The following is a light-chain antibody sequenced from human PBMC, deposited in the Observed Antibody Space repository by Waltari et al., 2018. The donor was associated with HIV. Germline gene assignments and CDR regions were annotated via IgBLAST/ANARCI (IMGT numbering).Light chain of an antibody. CDR3: SSYTNTNTLI. Sequence: QSALTQPASVSGSPGQSISISCPGTSVDIGGSKYVSWYHQHPGKVPKLILFEVRTRPSGVSNRFSGSKSDNTASLSISGLQAEDEAAYYCSSYTNTNTLIFGGGTRLTVL. J-gene: IGLJ2*01. CDR2: EVR. CDR1: SVDIGGSKY. V-gene: IGLV2-14*01.